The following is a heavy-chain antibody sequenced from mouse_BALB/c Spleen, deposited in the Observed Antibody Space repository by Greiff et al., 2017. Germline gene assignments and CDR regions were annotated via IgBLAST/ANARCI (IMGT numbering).Heavy chain of an antibody. CDR1: GYSITSDYA. CDR3: ARSHGYDTYYAMDY. V-gene: IGHV3-2*02. J-gene: IGHJ4*01. D-gene: IGHD2-2*01. CDR2: ISYSGST. Sequence: EVQLVESGPGLVKPSQSLSLTCTVTGYSITSDYAWNWIRQFPGNKLEWMGYISYSGSTSYNPSLKSRISITRDTSKNQFFLQLNSVTTEDTATYYCARSHGYDTYYAMDYWGQGTSVTVSS.